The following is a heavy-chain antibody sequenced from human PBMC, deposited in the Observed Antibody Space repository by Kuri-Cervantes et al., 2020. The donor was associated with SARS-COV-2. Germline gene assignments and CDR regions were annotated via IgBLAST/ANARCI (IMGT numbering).Heavy chain of an antibody. V-gene: IGHV4-34*01. CDR2: INHSGST. CDR3: ARALTGEVDDY. CDR1: GGSFSGYY. Sequence: SQTLSLTCAVYGGSFSGYYWSWIRQPPGKGLEWIGEINHSGSTYYNPSLKSRVTISVDTSKNQFSLKLSSVTAADTAVYYCARALTGEVDDYWGQGTLVTVSS. J-gene: IGHJ4*02. D-gene: IGHD3-10*01.